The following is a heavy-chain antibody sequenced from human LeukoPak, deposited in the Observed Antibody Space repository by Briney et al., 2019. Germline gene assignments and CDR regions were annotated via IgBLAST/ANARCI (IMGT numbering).Heavy chain of an antibody. D-gene: IGHD3-22*01. CDR1: GFTFGDYA. Sequence: GGSLRLSCTASGFTFGDYAMSWFRQAPGKGLEWVGIIRSETYGGTTEYAASVKGRFSISRDDSKSIAYLQMNSLKTEDTAVYFCTRDPAGYAYGYSFFDYWGQGTLVTVSS. V-gene: IGHV3-49*03. CDR2: IRSETYGGTT. CDR3: TRDPAGYAYGYSFFDY. J-gene: IGHJ4*02.